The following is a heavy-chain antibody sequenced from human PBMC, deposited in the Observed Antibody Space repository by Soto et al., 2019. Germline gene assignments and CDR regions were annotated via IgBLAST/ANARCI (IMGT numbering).Heavy chain of an antibody. CDR1: GFTTNKHA. V-gene: IGHV3-33*08. J-gene: IGHJ4*02. D-gene: IGHD3-22*01. CDR2: IWHDGSNK. CDR3: ARDDRSAFYNPFDY. Sequence: GGSLRLSCAVSGFTTNKHAMHWVRQAPGKGLEWVAVIWHDGSNKYYADSVKGRFTISRDNSKNTLYLQMSSLRAEDTAVYYCARDDRSAFYNPFDYWGQGTLVTVSS.